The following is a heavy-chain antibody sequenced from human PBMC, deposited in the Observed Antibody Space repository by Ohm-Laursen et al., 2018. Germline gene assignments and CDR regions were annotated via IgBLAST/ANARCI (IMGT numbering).Heavy chain of an antibody. V-gene: IGHV3-7*01. Sequence: SLRLSCAASGFTFTNHWMTWVRQAPGKGMEWVANIKEDGSEIYYVDSVKGRFTISRDNAKNSLHLEMNSLGVEDTAVYYCARGVYAFDIWGQGTMVTVSS. J-gene: IGHJ3*02. CDR3: ARGVYAFDI. D-gene: IGHD3-10*01. CDR2: IKEDGSEI. CDR1: GFTFTNHW.